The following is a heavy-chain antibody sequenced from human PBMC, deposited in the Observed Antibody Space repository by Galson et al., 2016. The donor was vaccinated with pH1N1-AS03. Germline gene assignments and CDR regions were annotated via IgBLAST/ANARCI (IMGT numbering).Heavy chain of an antibody. CDR3: ARAAPFDP. D-gene: IGHD2-15*01. J-gene: IGHJ5*02. Sequence: SVKVSCKASGYTFSNFGMSWVRQAPGQGLEWMGWISPQNGNTQYAQRLEGRVIMTTDTSTSTAYMELWSLTHDDTAVYYCARAAPFDPWGQGTLVIVSS. CDR1: GYTFSNFG. CDR2: ISPQNGNT. V-gene: IGHV1-18*04.